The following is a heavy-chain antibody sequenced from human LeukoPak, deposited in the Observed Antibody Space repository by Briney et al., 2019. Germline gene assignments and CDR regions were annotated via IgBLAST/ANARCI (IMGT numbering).Heavy chain of an antibody. CDR1: GYGFRSYC. D-gene: IGHD6-19*01. CDR3: ARSGGQWLSRDSYDI. CDR2: IYPADYHV. J-gene: IGHJ3*02. V-gene: IGHV5-51*01. Sequence: PGGSLRLSCKVSGYGFRSYCIGWVRQMPGKGLEYMGLIYPADYHVRYTPSFQGQVTISVDQSISTAYLQWSSLRASDTAMYYCARSGGQWLSRDSYDIWGQGTMVTVSS.